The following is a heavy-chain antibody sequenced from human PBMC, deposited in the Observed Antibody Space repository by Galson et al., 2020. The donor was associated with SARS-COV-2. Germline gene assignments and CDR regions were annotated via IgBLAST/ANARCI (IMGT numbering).Heavy chain of an antibody. CDR2: MFYTGST. V-gene: IGHV4-59*01. J-gene: IGHJ4*02. D-gene: IGHD2-21*01. Sequence: ASETLSLTCSVSGDSLISYYWSWIRQSPGKGLQWIGYMFYTGSTNYNPSLKSRVTISLDTSDDQFSLKMTSVTAADTAVYYCARYSVIGPYYFDSWGQGILVTVSS. CDR1: GDSLISYY. CDR3: ARYSVIGPYYFDS.